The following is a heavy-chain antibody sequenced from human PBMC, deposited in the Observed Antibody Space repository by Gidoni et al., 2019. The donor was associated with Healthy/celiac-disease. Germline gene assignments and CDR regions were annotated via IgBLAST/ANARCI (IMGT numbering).Heavy chain of an antibody. CDR2: IYYSGST. J-gene: IGHJ6*02. Sequence: QVQLQESGPGLVKPSETLSLTCTDSGGSVSSGSYYWSWIRQPPGKGLEWIGYIYYSGSTNYNPSLKSRVTTSVDTSKNQFSLKLSSVTAADTAVYYCARVSGGAYYGMDVWGQGTTVTVSS. D-gene: IGHD3-16*01. CDR1: GGSVSSGSYY. CDR3: ARVSGGAYYGMDV. V-gene: IGHV4-61*01.